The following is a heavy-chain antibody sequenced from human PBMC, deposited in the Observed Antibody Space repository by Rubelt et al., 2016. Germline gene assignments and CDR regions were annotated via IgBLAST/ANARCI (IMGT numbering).Heavy chain of an antibody. D-gene: IGHD3-10*01. CDR2: MNPNSGNT. CDR1: GYTFTSYG. CDR3: ASHGDYYYGMDV. V-gene: IGHV1-8*02. J-gene: IGHJ6*02. Sequence: QVQLVQSGAEVKKPGASVKVSCKASGYTFTSYGISWVRQAPGQGLEWMGWMNPNSGNTGYAQKFQGRVTMTRNTSISTAYRELSSLRSEETAVYYCASHGDYYYGMDVWGRGTTVTVSS.